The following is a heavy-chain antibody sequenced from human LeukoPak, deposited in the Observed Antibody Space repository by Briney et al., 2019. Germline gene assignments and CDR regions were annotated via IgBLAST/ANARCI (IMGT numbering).Heavy chain of an antibody. V-gene: IGHV4-34*01. J-gene: IGHJ4*02. D-gene: IGHD6-13*01. Sequence: SETLSLTCAVYGGSFSGYYWSWIRQPPGKGLEWIGEINHSGSTNYNPSLKSRVTISVDTSKNQFSLKLSSVTAADTAVYYCARYAEEGSSWELDYWGQGTLVTVSS. CDR1: GGSFSGYY. CDR2: INHSGST. CDR3: ARYAEEGSSWELDY.